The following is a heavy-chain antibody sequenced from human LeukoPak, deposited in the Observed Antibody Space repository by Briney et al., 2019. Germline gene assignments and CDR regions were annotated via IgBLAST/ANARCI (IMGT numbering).Heavy chain of an antibody. CDR1: GFTFSDYY. Sequence: PGGSLRLSCAASGFTFSDYYMAWIRQAPGKGLEWISYISSSGSTKYYADSVKGRFTVSRDNAKNSLSLQMNSLRAEDTAVYYCARGKFDRSFDYWGQGTLVTVSS. V-gene: IGHV3-11*01. J-gene: IGHJ4*02. CDR3: ARGKFDRSFDY. CDR2: ISSSGSTK.